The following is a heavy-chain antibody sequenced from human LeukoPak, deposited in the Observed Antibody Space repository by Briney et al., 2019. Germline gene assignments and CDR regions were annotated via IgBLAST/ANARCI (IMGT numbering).Heavy chain of an antibody. CDR1: GGSISSYY. V-gene: IGHV4-59*01. CDR2: IYYSGST. D-gene: IGHD2-2*01. CDR3: ARNHQRTLFDY. J-gene: IGHJ4*02. Sequence: SETLSLTCTVSGGSISSYYWSWIRQPPGKGLEWIGYIYYSGSTNYNPSLKSRVTISVDTSKNQFSLKLSSVTAADTAVYYCARNHQRTLFDYWGQGTLVTVSS.